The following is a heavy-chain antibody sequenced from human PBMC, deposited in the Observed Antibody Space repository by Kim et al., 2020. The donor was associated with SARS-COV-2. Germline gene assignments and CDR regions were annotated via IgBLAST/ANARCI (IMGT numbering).Heavy chain of an antibody. CDR2: ISYDGSIK. J-gene: IGHJ3*01. D-gene: IGHD3-10*01. Sequence: GGSLRLSCGASGFTFSNYAFHWVRQAPGKGLEWVAVISYDGSIKYYADSAKGRFTISRDESNNTLYLQMSSLRPEDTAVYYCARGRAFLGFGDGGSMVDV. V-gene: IGHV3-30*04. CDR1: GFTFSNYA. CDR3: ARGRAFLGFGDGGSMVDV.